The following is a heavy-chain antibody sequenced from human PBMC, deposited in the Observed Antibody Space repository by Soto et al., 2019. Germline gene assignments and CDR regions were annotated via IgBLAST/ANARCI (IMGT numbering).Heavy chain of an antibody. Sequence: ASVKVSCKASGYTFTSYGISWVRQAPGQGLEWMGWISAYNGNTNYAQKLQGRVTMTTDTSTSTAYMELRSLRSDDTAVYYCGRVGNLLERAVAGGHWGQGTLVTVSS. J-gene: IGHJ4*02. CDR2: ISAYNGNT. CDR3: GRVGNLLERAVAGGH. D-gene: IGHD6-19*01. V-gene: IGHV1-18*01. CDR1: GYTFTSYG.